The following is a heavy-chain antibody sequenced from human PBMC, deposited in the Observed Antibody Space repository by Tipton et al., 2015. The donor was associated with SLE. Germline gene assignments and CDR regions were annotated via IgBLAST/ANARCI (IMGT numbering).Heavy chain of an antibody. Sequence: SLRLSCAASGFTFDDYAMHWVRQAPGKGLEWVSGITWNSGSVGYVDSVKGRFTITRDNAKNSLFLQMNSLRAEDTAFYYCAKGRGTSWYLTWFDPRGQGTLVTVSS. CDR1: GFTFDDYA. J-gene: IGHJ5*02. V-gene: IGHV3-9*01. CDR3: AKGRGTSWYLTWFDP. CDR2: ITWNSGSV. D-gene: IGHD6-13*01.